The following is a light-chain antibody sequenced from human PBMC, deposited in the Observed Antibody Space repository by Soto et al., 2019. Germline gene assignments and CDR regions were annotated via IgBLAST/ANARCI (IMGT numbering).Light chain of an antibody. J-gene: IGKJ1*01. CDR2: AAS. CDR3: QQYHTDWT. Sequence: DIQMTQSPSTLSASVGDTISITCRASQSISNLLAWFQQKPGKAPKLLLFAASTLLGGVPSRFSGRGSGTEFTLTISSLQADDFATYYCQQYHTDWTFGQGTKVDIK. CDR1: QSISNL. V-gene: IGKV1-5*01.